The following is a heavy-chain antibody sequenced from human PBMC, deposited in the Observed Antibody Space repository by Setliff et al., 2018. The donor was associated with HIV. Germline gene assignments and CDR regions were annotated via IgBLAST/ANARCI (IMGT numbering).Heavy chain of an antibody. CDR1: DASISTSNFL. CDR3: GRLETGPATSAYGPFNP. V-gene: IGHV4-39*02. J-gene: IGHJ5*02. Sequence: SETLSLTCTVSDASISTSNFLWGWIRQSPGKGLEWIGSSYYSSRTYYNPSLKNRVTISADTSKNHLSLKLTSLTAADTAVYYCGRLETGPATSAYGPFNPWGQGKMVTVS. D-gene: IGHD4-17*01. CDR2: SYYSSRT.